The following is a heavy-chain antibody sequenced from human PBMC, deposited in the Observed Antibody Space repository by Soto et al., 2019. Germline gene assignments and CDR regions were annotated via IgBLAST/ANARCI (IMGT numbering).Heavy chain of an antibody. V-gene: IGHV1-69*01. CDR1: GGTFSSYA. J-gene: IGHJ6*02. Sequence: QVQLVQSGAEVKKPGSSVKVSCKASGGTFSSYAISWVRQAPGQGLEWMGGIIPISGTANYAQKFQGRVTMTADESTSTAYMELSSLRSEGTAVYYCARSQGSSTSLEIYYYYYYGMDVWGQGTTVTVSS. CDR2: IIPISGTA. D-gene: IGHD2-2*01. CDR3: ARSQGSSTSLEIYYYYYYGMDV.